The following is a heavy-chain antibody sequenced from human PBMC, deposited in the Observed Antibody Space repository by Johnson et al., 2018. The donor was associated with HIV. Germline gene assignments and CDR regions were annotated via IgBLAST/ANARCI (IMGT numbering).Heavy chain of an antibody. CDR3: GRVRVCAFDI. CDR1: GFTVSSDY. J-gene: IGHJ3*02. V-gene: IGHV3-66*02. Sequence: VQLVESGGGLVQPGGSLRLSCAASGFTVSSDYMTWVRQAPGKGLEWVSIIYSGGSTYYTRSVKGRFTISRDNSNNMLFLQINSLRVEDTAVYYCGRVRVCAFDIWGQGTMVTVSS. D-gene: IGHD2-8*01. CDR2: IYSGGST.